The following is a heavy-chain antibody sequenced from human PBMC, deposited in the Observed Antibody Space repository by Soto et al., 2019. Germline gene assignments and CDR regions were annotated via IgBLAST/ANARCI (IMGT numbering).Heavy chain of an antibody. CDR2: ISAYNGNT. CDR3: ARDLRYCSGGSCYPPLGY. J-gene: IGHJ4*02. V-gene: IGHV1-18*01. Sequence: ASVKVSCKASGYTFTSYGISWVRQAPGQGLEWMGWISAYNGNTNYAQKLQGRVTMTTDTSTSTAYMELRSLRSDDTAVYYCARDLRYCSGGSCYPPLGYWGQGTLVT. D-gene: IGHD2-15*01. CDR1: GYTFTSYG.